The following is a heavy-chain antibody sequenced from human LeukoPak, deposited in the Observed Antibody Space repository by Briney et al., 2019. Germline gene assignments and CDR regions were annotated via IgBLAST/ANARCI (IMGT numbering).Heavy chain of an antibody. Sequence: SDTLSLTCAVSGYSITSSSWWGWIRQPPGKGLEWIGYIYHSGTTYYNPSLQSRVTMSVDTSKNQFSLKLSSVTAADTAVYYCARGRGRIAVAGTYYFDYWGQGTLVTVSS. CDR1: GYSITSSSW. CDR3: ARGRGRIAVAGTYYFDY. CDR2: IYHSGTT. J-gene: IGHJ4*02. V-gene: IGHV4-28*03. D-gene: IGHD6-19*01.